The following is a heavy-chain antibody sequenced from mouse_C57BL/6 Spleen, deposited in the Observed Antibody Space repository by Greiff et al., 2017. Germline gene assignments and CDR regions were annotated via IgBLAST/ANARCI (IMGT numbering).Heavy chain of an antibody. CDR2: INPSNGGT. V-gene: IGHV1-53*01. Sequence: QVQLQQSGTELVKPGASVKLSCKASGYTFTSYWMHWVKQRPGQGLEWIGNINPSNGGTNYNEKFKSKATLTVDKSSSTAYMQLSSLTAEDSAVYYCARSYYYGRGYYFDYWGQGTTRTVSS. D-gene: IGHD1-1*01. CDR3: ARSYYYGRGYYFDY. CDR1: GYTFTSYW. J-gene: IGHJ2*01.